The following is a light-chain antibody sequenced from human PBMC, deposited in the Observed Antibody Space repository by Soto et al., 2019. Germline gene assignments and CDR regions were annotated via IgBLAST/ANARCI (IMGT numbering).Light chain of an antibody. CDR3: AAWDGSLSAVV. Sequence: QSVLTQPPSVSGTPGQRVTISCSGSTSNIGSNAVNWYQQIPGTAPKLLIYSNNQRPSGVPDRFSGSKSGTSASLAISGLQSDDEADYYCAAWDGSLSAVVFGGGTQLTVL. CDR2: SNN. J-gene: IGLJ2*01. CDR1: TSNIGSNA. V-gene: IGLV1-44*01.